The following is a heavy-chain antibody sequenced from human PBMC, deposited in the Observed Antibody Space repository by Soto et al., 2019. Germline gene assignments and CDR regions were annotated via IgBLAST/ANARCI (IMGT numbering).Heavy chain of an antibody. V-gene: IGHV3-23*01. J-gene: IGHJ3*02. CDR1: GFILSDYG. CDR3: TKDGDGYDFAFDS. D-gene: IGHD5-12*01. CDR2: ITKTGRST. Sequence: AGGSLRLSCTTSGFILSDYGMNWVRQAPGKGLEWVSGITKTGRSTFLADSVKGRFTISRDKLKNIVYLQMNSLRLDDTALYYCTKDGDGYDFAFDSWGQGTMVTVSS.